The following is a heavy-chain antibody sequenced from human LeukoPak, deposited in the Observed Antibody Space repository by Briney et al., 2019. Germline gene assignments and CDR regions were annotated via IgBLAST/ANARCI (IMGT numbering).Heavy chain of an antibody. J-gene: IGHJ6*03. CDR2: ISSSGSPT. CDR3: ASRDCSGGTCYDYYYYMDV. D-gene: IGHD2-15*01. CDR1: GSTFGSYE. V-gene: IGHV3-48*03. Sequence: PGGSLRLSCAASGSTFGSYEMNWVRQAPGKGLEWVSYISSSGSPTYYADSVKGRFTISRDNAKNSLYLQMNSLRAEDTAVYYCASRDCSGGTCYDYYYYMDVWGKGTTVTVSS.